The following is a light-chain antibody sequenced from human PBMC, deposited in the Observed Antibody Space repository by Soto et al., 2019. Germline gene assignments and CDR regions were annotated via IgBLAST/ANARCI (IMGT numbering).Light chain of an antibody. CDR3: SSYTSSTTNV. CDR2: EVS. Sequence: QSVLTQPASVSWSPGQSITISCTGTSSDIGGYNFVSWYQQHPGKAPKLMIFEVSKRPSGVSNRFSGSKSGNTASLTISGLQAEDEADYYCSSYTSSTTNVFGTGTKVTVL. V-gene: IGLV2-14*01. CDR1: SSDIGGYNF. J-gene: IGLJ1*01.